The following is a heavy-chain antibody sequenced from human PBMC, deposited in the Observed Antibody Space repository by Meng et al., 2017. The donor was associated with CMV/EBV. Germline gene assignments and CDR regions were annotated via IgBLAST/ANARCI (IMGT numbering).Heavy chain of an antibody. CDR1: GFTFSSYA. V-gene: IGHV3-30-3*01. Sequence: GGSLRLSFAASGFTFSSYAMHWVRQAPGKGLEWVAVISYDGSNKYYADSVKGRFTISRDNSKDTLYLQMNSLRAEDTAVYYCARATPRITGTTGFDPWGQGTLVTVSS. CDR3: ARATPRITGTTGFDP. CDR2: ISYDGSNK. D-gene: IGHD1-7*01. J-gene: IGHJ5*02.